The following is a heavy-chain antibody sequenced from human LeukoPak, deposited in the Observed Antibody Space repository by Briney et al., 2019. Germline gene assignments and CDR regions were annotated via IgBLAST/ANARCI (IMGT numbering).Heavy chain of an antibody. J-gene: IGHJ4*02. D-gene: IGHD6-13*01. Sequence: PSETLSLTCTVSGGSISNYYWNWIRQPPGKGLEWIGYICYTGSTNYNPSLKSRVTMSVDTSKNQFSLNLRSVTPEDTAVYYCARNLIPEQLVLNFWGQGTLVTVSS. CDR1: GGSISNYY. V-gene: IGHV4-59*01. CDR2: ICYTGST. CDR3: ARNLIPEQLVLNF.